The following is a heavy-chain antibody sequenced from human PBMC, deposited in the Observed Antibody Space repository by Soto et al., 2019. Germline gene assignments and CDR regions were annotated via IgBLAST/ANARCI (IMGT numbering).Heavy chain of an antibody. J-gene: IGHJ1*01. Sequence: GVSLRHSCAASGFTFSSYGMHWVRQAPGKGLEWVAVISYDGSNKYYADSVKGRFTISRDNSKNTLYLQMNSLRAEDTAVYYCAKDMYFYDNCGYDHLELHTNSGQGTFDTVSS. V-gene: IGHV3-30*18. CDR1: GFTFSSYG. CDR2: ISYDGSNK. D-gene: IGHD3-22*01. CDR3: AKDMYFYDNCGYDHLELHTN.